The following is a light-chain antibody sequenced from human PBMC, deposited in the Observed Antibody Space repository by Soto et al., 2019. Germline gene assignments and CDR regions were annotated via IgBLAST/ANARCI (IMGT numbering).Light chain of an antibody. CDR2: LNSDVSH. CDR3: QTWGTGPLE. Sequence: QSVLTQSPSASASLGASVKLTCTLSSGHSSYAIAWHQQQPEKGPRYLMKLNSDVSHTKGDGIPDRFSGSSSGAERYLTISSLQSEDEADYYCQTWGTGPLEFGGGTQLTVL. J-gene: IGLJ2*01. V-gene: IGLV4-69*02. CDR1: SGHSSYA.